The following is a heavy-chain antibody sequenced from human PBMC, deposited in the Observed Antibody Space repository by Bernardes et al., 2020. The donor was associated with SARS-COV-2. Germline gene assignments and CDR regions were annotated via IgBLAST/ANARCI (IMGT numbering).Heavy chain of an antibody. D-gene: IGHD6-19*01. J-gene: IGHJ4*02. V-gene: IGHV1-2*02. CDR3: ASVTYSSGSDFDY. Sequence: ASVEVSWKASGFTFTDYFMHWVRQTPGQGLEWMGWINPSSGDTKYAQNFEGRVTMTRDTSISTVYMELSRLRSDDTAVFFCASVTYSSGSDFDYWGQGTLVIVSS. CDR2: INPSSGDT. CDR1: GFTFTDYF.